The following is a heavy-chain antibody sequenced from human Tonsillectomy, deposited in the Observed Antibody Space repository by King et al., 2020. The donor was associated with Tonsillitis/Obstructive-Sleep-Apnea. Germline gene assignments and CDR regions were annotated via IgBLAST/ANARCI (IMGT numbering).Heavy chain of an antibody. CDR3: ARVLDYFDSSGYRAFDI. D-gene: IGHD3-22*01. J-gene: IGHJ3*02. CDR1: GFTFSSYW. Sequence: VQLVESGGGLVQPGGSLRLSCTASGFTFSSYWMTWVRQAPGKGLEWVANIREDGSEKYYVDSVKGRFTISRDNAKNSLYLQMNSLRAEDTAVYYCARVLDYFDSSGYRAFDIWAKGQWSPSLQ. V-gene: IGHV3-7*03. CDR2: IREDGSEK.